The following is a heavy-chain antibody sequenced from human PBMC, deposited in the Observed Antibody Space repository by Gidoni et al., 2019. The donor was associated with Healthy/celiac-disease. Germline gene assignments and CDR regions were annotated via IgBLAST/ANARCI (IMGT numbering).Heavy chain of an antibody. J-gene: IGHJ4*02. V-gene: IGHV3-48*02. CDR3: ARDGREGILVPLFY. Sequence: EVQLVESGGGLVQPGGSLRLSCAASGFPFSSYSMNWVRQAPGKGREWVSDISSRSSTIYYSDSVKGRFTISRDNAKNSLYLQMNSLRDEDTAVYYCARDGREGILVPLFYWGQGTLVTVSS. CDR1: GFPFSSYS. D-gene: IGHD6-13*01. CDR2: ISSRSSTI.